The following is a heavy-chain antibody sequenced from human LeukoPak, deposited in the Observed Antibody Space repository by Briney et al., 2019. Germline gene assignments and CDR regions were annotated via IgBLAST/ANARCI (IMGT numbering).Heavy chain of an antibody. D-gene: IGHD1-1*01. J-gene: IGHJ4*02. CDR1: GGTFSSYT. CDR2: IIPILAIT. Sequence: ASVKVSCKASGGTFSSYTMSWVRQAPGQGLEWMGRIIPILAITNYAQKFQGRVTITADKSTSTAYMELSSLRSEDTAVYYCAREGNSAFVYWGQGTLVTVSS. CDR3: AREGNSAFVY. V-gene: IGHV1-69*04.